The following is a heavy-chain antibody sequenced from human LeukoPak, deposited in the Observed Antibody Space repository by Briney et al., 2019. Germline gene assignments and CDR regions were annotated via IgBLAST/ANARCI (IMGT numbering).Heavy chain of an antibody. D-gene: IGHD2-2*01. V-gene: IGHV3-49*04. Sequence: PGGTLRLSCAAYGFTFNDYGMSWVRQAPGKGLEWVGFIRSKVYGGTTEHAASVKGRFTISRDDSKSIAYLQMNSLKAEDTAVYYCTALYCSSTSCWVISWGQGTLVTVSS. J-gene: IGHJ4*02. CDR1: GFTFNDYG. CDR2: IRSKVYGGTT. CDR3: TALYCSSTSCWVIS.